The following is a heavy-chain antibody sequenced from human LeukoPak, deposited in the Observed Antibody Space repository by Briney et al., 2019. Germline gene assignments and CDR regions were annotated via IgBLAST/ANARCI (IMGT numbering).Heavy chain of an antibody. CDR1: GFTFSSYS. Sequence: PGGSLRLSCAASGFTFSSYSMNWVRQAPGKGLEWVSAISGSGGSTYYADSVKGRFTISRDNSKNTLYLQMNSLRAEDTAVYYCAKGMDIVATAADGVDYWGQGTLVTVSS. V-gene: IGHV3-23*01. J-gene: IGHJ4*02. CDR3: AKGMDIVATAADGVDY. CDR2: ISGSGGST. D-gene: IGHD5-12*01.